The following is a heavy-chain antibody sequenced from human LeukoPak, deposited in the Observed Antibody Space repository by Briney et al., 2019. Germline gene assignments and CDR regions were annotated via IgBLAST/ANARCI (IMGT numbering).Heavy chain of an antibody. CDR1: GFTFSSYG. D-gene: IGHD2-8*01. Sequence: PGGSLRLSCAASGFTFSSYGMHWVRQAPGKGLEWVAVICYDGSNKYYADSVKGRFTISRDNSKNTLYLQMNSLRAEDTAVYYCARDCCTNGVCHWFDYWGQGTLVTVSS. CDR2: ICYDGSNK. V-gene: IGHV3-33*01. J-gene: IGHJ5*01. CDR3: ARDCCTNGVCHWFDY.